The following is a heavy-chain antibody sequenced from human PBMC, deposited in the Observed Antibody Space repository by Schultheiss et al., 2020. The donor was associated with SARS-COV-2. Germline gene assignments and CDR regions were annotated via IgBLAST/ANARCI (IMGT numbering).Heavy chain of an antibody. D-gene: IGHD4-17*01. CDR3: ARDYDYGDYPIDY. CDR1: GGTFSSYT. CDR2: INPNSGGT. V-gene: IGHV1-2*04. Sequence: ASVKVSCKASGGTFSSYTISWVRQAPGQGLEWMGWINPNSGGTNYAQKFQGWVTMTRDTSISTAYMELSSLRSDDTAVYYCARDYDYGDYPIDYWGQGTLVTVSS. J-gene: IGHJ4*02.